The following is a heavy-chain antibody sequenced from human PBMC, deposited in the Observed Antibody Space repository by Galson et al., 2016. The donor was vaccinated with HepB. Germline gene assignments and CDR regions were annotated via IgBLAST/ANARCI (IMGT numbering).Heavy chain of an antibody. Sequence: SLRLSCAASGFTFSSYWMHWVRQVPGKGLMWVSRISIDGSSTTYADSVKGRFTISRDNAKNMLYLQMNSLRADDTAVYYCARPAPYSGNYGSGWFDPWGQGTLVTVSS. CDR3: ARPAPYSGNYGSGWFDP. J-gene: IGHJ5*02. V-gene: IGHV3-74*01. D-gene: IGHD1-26*01. CDR1: GFTFSSYW. CDR2: ISIDGSST.